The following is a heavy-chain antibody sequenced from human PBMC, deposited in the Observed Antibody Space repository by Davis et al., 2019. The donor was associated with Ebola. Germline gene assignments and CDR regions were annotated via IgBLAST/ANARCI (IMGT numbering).Heavy chain of an antibody. CDR2: ISAYNGNT. D-gene: IGHD2-21*01. V-gene: IGHV1-18*01. Sequence: ASVKVSCKASGGTFSSYAISWVRQAPGQGLEWMGWISAYNGNTNYAQKLQGRVTMTTDTSTSTAYMELRRLRSDDTAVYYCARRRDYDAFDIWGQGTMVTVSS. CDR1: GGTFSSYA. CDR3: ARRRDYDAFDI. J-gene: IGHJ3*02.